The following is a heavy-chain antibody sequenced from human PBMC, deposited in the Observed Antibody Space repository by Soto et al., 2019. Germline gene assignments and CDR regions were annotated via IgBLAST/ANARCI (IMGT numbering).Heavy chain of an antibody. Sequence: QVQLVQSGAEVKKPGSSVKVSCKASGGTFSSYAISWVRQAPGQGLEWMGGIIPIFGTANYAQKFQGRVTITANESTSTAYMKLSSLRSEDTAVYYCARIKLRYYYGSGSYWNDAFDIWGQGTMVTVSS. V-gene: IGHV1-69*12. J-gene: IGHJ3*02. CDR2: IIPIFGTA. CDR1: GGTFSSYA. D-gene: IGHD3-10*01. CDR3: ARIKLRYYYGSGSYWNDAFDI.